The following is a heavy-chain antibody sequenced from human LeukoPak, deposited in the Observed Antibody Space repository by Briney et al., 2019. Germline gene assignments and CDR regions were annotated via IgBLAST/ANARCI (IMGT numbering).Heavy chain of an antibody. D-gene: IGHD3-10*01. V-gene: IGHV1-2*02. J-gene: IGHJ5*02. CDR2: INPNSGGT. Sequence: ASVKVSCKASGYTFTGYYMHWVRQAPGQGLEWMGWINPNSGGTNYAQKFQGRVTMTRDTSISTAYMGLSRLRSDDTAVYYCARVNGLWFGEPWEGNHWFDPWGQGTLVTVSS. CDR3: ARVNGLWFGEPWEGNHWFDP. CDR1: GYTFTGYY.